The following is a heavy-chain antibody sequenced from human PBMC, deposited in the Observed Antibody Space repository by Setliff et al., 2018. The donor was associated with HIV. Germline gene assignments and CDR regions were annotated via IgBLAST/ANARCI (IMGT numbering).Heavy chain of an antibody. D-gene: IGHD2-2*01. J-gene: IGHJ5*01. CDR2: IKSKENGETI. Sequence: NPGGSLRLSCAASGMSFSNAWMSWVRQVPGKGLEWLGRIKSKENGETIDYGAPVKGRFTISRDNAENSLFLEMNSLKVEDTAVYYCARGYCSTGKCYFGSWGQGTLVTVSS. CDR3: ARGYCSTGKCYFGS. V-gene: IGHV3-15*01. CDR1: GMSFSNAW.